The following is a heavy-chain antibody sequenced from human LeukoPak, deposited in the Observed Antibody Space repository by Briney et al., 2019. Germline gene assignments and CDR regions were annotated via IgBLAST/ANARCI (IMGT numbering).Heavy chain of an antibody. J-gene: IGHJ4*02. D-gene: IGHD1-26*01. CDR1: GFTFSSYA. CDR3: AKGDTTWELPHDY. V-gene: IGHV3-23*01. CDR2: ISGTGSST. Sequence: GALRLSCAASGFTFSSYAMSWVRQAPGKGLEWVSAISGTGSSTYYADSVKGRFNISRDNSKNTLYLQMNSLRAEDTAVYYCAKGDTTWELPHDYWGQGTLVTVSS.